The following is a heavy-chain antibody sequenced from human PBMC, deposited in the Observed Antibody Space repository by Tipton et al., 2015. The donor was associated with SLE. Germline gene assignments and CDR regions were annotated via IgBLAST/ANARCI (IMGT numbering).Heavy chain of an antibody. CDR2: MYYSGST. CDR3: ARREWLRLEDAFDI. CDR1: GGSISSYY. Sequence: TLSLTCTVSGGSISSYYWSWIRQPAGKGLEWIGYMYYSGSTNYNPSLKSRVTISVDTSKNQFSLKLSSVTAADTAVYYCARREWLRLEDAFDIWGQGTMVTVSS. V-gene: IGHV4-59*08. J-gene: IGHJ3*02. D-gene: IGHD5-12*01.